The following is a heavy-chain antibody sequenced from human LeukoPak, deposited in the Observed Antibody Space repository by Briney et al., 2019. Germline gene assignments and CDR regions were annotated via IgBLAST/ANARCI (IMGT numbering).Heavy chain of an antibody. D-gene: IGHD6-19*01. CDR2: ISYDGREK. Sequence: SGVSLRLSCLASRFTFSTYGMQWVRQGPGKGREGVAIISYDGREKYYAESVKGRLTVSRDNSKNTLYLQMNNLRVEDTAVYFCARGSYSSAWYDFLDFWGQGALLTVSS. V-gene: IGHV3-30*03. J-gene: IGHJ4*02. CDR3: ARGSYSSAWYDFLDF. CDR1: RFTFSTYG.